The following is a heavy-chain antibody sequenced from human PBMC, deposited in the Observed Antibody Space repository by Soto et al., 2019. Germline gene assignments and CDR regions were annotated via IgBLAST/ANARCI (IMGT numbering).Heavy chain of an antibody. V-gene: IGHV3-23*01. CDR1: GFICSSYD. Sequence: GGSLRLSCAVSGFICSSYDMSWVRQAPGKGLEWVSTILVGGSTHYEDSVKGRFTISRDTSKNTVYLQMNSLTAGDTAVYYCAKVTATGGGAFEIYGQGTMVTVSS. CDR2: ILVGGST. D-gene: IGHD2-8*02. CDR3: AKVTATGGGAFEI. J-gene: IGHJ3*02.